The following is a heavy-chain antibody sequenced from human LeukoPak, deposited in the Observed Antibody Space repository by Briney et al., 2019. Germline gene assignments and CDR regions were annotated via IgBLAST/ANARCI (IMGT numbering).Heavy chain of an antibody. Sequence: SEPLSLPCTVSGRPLSSSSYYWGRIRRPPGEGLEWNGRSYYSGSTYYNPSLKSRVTISVDTSKNQFSLKLSSVTAADTAVYYCARHWGDDIVVVRGWFDPWGQGTLVTVSS. V-gene: IGHV4-39*01. CDR1: GRPLSSSSYY. D-gene: IGHD2-2*01. CDR2: SYYSGST. J-gene: IGHJ5*02. CDR3: ARHWGDDIVVVRGWFDP.